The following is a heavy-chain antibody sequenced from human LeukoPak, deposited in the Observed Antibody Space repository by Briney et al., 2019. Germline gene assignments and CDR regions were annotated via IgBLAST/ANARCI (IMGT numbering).Heavy chain of an antibody. CDR1: GGSISGYY. Sequence: TSETLSLTCTVAGGSISGYYWSWLRQSPGKGLEWIGYIYYIGTTNYNPSLKSRVTISVDTSKDQFSLTLSSVTAADTAVYFCARSPQEWFTLTGTFRYFDLWGRGTLVTVSS. CDR2: IYYIGTT. V-gene: IGHV4-59*01. J-gene: IGHJ2*01. D-gene: IGHD3-3*01. CDR3: ARSPQEWFTLTGTFRYFDL.